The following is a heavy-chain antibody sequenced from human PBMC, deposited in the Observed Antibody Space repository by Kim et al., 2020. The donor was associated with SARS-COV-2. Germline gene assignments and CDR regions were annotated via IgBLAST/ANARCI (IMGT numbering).Heavy chain of an antibody. CDR3: ARAPYYDFWSGYPTDV. J-gene: IGHJ6*02. D-gene: IGHD3-3*01. V-gene: IGHV1-69*04. Sequence: FQGRVTITADKSTSTAYMELSSLRSEDTAVYYCARAPYYDFWSGYPTDVWGQGTTVTVSS.